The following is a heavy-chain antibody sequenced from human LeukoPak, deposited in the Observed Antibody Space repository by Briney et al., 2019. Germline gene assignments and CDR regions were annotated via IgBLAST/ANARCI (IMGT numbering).Heavy chain of an antibody. Sequence: SETLSLTCTVSGGSISSGGYYCSWIRQHPGKGLEWIGYIYYSGSTYYNPSLKSRVTISVDTSKNQFSLKLSSVTAADTAAYYCARDHCSSTSCYRPINWFDPWGQGTLVTVSS. CDR1: GGSISSGGYY. D-gene: IGHD2-2*01. CDR3: ARDHCSSTSCYRPINWFDP. V-gene: IGHV4-31*03. CDR2: IYYSGST. J-gene: IGHJ5*02.